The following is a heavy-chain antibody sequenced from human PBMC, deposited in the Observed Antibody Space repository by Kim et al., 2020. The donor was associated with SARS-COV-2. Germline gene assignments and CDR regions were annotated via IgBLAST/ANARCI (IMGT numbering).Heavy chain of an antibody. Sequence: GYAQKFQGRVTMTRSTSNSTAYMELSSLRSEDTAVYYCARGRSSAMVDYWGQGTLVTVSS. J-gene: IGHJ4*02. D-gene: IGHD5-18*01. CDR3: ARGRSSAMVDY. V-gene: IGHV1-8*01.